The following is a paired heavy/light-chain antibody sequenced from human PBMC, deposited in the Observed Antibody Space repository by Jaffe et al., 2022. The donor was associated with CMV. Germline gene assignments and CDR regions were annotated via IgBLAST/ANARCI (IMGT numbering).Heavy chain of an antibody. CDR2: VYYSGTT. J-gene: IGHJ4*02. V-gene: IGHV4-39*01. CDR1: GDSISSRSYY. Sequence: QLQLQESGPGLVKPSETLSLTCTVSGDSISSRSYYWGWVRQPPGKGLEWIGTVYYSGTTYYNPSLKSRVTISVHTSQNQFSLMLSSVTAADTAAYYCARGGGWLQSPFEFWGQGILVTVSS. D-gene: IGHD5-12*01. CDR3: ARGGGWLQSPFEF.
Light chain of an antibody. Sequence: EIVLTHSPGTLSLSPGERATLSCRASQTVSGGYLAWYQHKPGQAPRLLIYGASSRAAGIPDRFSGSGSGTDFTLTISRLEPEDFAVYYCQQYGSSPWTFGQGTKVEFK. J-gene: IGKJ1*01. CDR3: QQYGSSPWT. V-gene: IGKV3-20*01. CDR1: QTVSGGY. CDR2: GAS.